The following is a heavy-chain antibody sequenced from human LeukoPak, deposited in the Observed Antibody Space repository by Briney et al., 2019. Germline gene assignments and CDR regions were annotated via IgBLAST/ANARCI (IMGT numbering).Heavy chain of an antibody. Sequence: PGGSLRLSCAASGFTFSSYAMHWVRQAPGKGLEWVAVISYDGSNKYYADSVKGRFTISRDNSKNTLYLQMNSLRAEDTAVYYCARDGGYSGYELDLDYWGQGTLVTVSS. CDR1: GFTFSSYA. V-gene: IGHV3-30-3*01. CDR2: ISYDGSNK. D-gene: IGHD5-12*01. J-gene: IGHJ4*02. CDR3: ARDGGYSGYELDLDY.